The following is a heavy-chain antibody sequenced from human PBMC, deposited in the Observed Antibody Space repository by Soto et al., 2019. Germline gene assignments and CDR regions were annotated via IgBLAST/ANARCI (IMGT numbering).Heavy chain of an antibody. CDR3: ARDRPHSWLDP. V-gene: IGHV3-74*03. Sequence: EEQLVESGGGVVEPGGSQRLTCRASGFTFTDHWMHWVRQAPGKGLEWVSGIDILGTGTEYADSVKGRFTISRDNAKNTLYLQVNTLRVEDTAVYYCARDRPHSWLDPWGQGTLVTVAS. J-gene: IGHJ5*02. CDR2: IDILGTGT. CDR1: GFTFTDHW.